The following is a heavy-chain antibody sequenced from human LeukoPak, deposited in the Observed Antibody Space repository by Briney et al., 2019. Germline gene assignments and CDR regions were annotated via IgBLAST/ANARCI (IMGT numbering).Heavy chain of an antibody. J-gene: IGHJ4*02. CDR2: IYIRGGT. V-gene: IGHV4-61*02. CDR3: AREQVVETASFDH. CDR1: GDSMNSENYF. D-gene: IGHD2-21*02. Sequence: SETLSLTCTVSGDSMNSENYFWTWIRQPPGKGLEWIGRIYIRGGTNYNPSLKSRVTISLDTSKRQFSLNLASVTAADTAVYFCAREQVVETASFDHWGQGTLVTVSS.